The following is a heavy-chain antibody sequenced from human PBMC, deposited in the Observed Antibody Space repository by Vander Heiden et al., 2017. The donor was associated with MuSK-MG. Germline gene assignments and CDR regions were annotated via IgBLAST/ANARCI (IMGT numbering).Heavy chain of an antibody. CDR3: AIGRITMQN. D-gene: IGHD3-10*01. CDR2: ISGSGGST. V-gene: IGHV3-23*01. Sequence: ELQLLEAGGGSVQPAGSLRLSCAASGFTFSSYAMRLVRLAPGRGLEWVSVISGSGGSTYYADSVKGRFTISRDNSKNTLYLQMNSLRAEATAVYYCAIGRITMQNWGQGALVTVSS. CDR1: GFTFSSYA. J-gene: IGHJ4*02.